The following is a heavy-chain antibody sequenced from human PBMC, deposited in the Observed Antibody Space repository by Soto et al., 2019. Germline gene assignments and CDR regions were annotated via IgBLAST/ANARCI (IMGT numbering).Heavy chain of an antibody. V-gene: IGHV1-69*14. CDR3: ARGHEFGSNTDADDI. CDR2: ILPIFGTA. J-gene: IGHJ3*02. CDR1: GGSFSTSS. D-gene: IGHD2-2*01. Sequence: QVLLVQSGAEMKKPGSSVKVSCKASGGSFSTSSINWVRQAPGQRPEWMANILPIFGTADYAQKFQGRVTITAATSPNTAYMELRSLLPEDTAVYYCARGHEFGSNTDADDIWGQGTVVTVSS.